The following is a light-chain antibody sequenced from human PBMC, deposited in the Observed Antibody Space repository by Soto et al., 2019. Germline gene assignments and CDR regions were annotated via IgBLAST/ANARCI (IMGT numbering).Light chain of an antibody. J-gene: IGLJ1*01. CDR3: SSYTSSSTGDV. CDR1: SSDVGGYNY. V-gene: IGLV2-14*01. Sequence: QSALTQPASVSGSPGQSITISCTGTSSDVGGYNYVSWYQQHPGKAPKLMIYDVSNRPSGVSNRCSGSKSGNTASLTISGLQAEDEADYYCSSYTSSSTGDVFATGTKVTVL. CDR2: DVS.